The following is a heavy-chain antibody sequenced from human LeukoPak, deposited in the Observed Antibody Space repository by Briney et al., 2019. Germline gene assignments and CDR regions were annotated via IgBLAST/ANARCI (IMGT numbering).Heavy chain of an antibody. CDR3: AKDSSYGYVDY. CDR1: GFTFDDYA. Sequence: GGSLRLSCAASGFTFDDYAMHWVRQAPGKGLEWVSGITWNSGSTGYADTVKGRFTISRDNAKNSLYLQVNSLRDEDTAVYFCAKDSSYGYVDYWGQGTLVTVSS. J-gene: IGHJ4*02. D-gene: IGHD3-16*01. V-gene: IGHV3-9*01. CDR2: ITWNSGST.